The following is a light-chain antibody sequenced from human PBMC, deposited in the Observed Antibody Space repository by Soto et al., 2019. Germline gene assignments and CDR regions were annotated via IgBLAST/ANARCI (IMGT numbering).Light chain of an antibody. CDR2: AAS. CDR1: QDIGGR. CDR3: LQVYWLPRT. J-gene: IGKJ1*01. Sequence: DIQMTQSPSSVSASVGDRITITCRTSQDIGGRLAWFQQKPGKAPQYLIQAASILQSGVPSRFSGSGSGKEFILSITDLQPEDCASYFCLQVYWLPRTFGLGLTGDIK. V-gene: IGKV1-12*01.